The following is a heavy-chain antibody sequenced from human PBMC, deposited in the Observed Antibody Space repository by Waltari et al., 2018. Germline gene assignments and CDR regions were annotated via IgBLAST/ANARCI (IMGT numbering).Heavy chain of an antibody. CDR2: IKPDGSQT. CDR3: ARDPARRADY. V-gene: IGHV3-7*01. CDR1: GSTVSNYW. J-gene: IGHJ4*02. Sequence: EVQLVESGGGLVQPGGSLRLSWVASGSTVSNYWMHWVRQAPGKGLEWVAHIKPDGSQTDYVDSVKGRFAISRDNARNSLYLQMNSLRADDTAIYYCARDPARRADYWGQGTLVTVSS.